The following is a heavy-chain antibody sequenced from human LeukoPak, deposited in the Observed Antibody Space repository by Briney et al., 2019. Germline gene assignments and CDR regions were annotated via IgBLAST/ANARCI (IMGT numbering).Heavy chain of an antibody. V-gene: IGHV1-46*03. CDR2: INPSGGST. D-gene: IGHD3-22*01. Sequence: ASVKVSCKASGYTFTSYYMHWVRQAPGQGLEWMGIINPSGGSTSYARKFQGRVTMTRDTSTSTVYMELSSLRSEDTAVYYCARGLLLASAYDSSGYYSEDAFDIWGQGTMVTVSS. CDR3: ARGLLLASAYDSSGYYSEDAFDI. J-gene: IGHJ3*02. CDR1: GYTFTSYY.